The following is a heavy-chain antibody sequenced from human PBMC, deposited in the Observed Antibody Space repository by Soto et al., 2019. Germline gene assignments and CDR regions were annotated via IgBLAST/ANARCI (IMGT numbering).Heavy chain of an antibody. Sequence: PGGSLRLSCAASGFTFSSYWMHWVRQAPGKGLVWVSRINSDGSSTSYADSVKGRFTISRDNAKNTLYLQMNSLRAEDTAVYYFSRDRFAARTITAYCGQGTLVTV. V-gene: IGHV3-74*01. D-gene: IGHD2-8*01. CDR3: SRDRFAARTITAY. CDR1: GFTFSSYW. J-gene: IGHJ4*02. CDR2: INSDGSST.